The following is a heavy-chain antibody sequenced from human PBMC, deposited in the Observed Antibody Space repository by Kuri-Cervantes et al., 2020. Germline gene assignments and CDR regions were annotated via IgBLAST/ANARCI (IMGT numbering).Heavy chain of an antibody. Sequence: GESLKISCAASGFTFSSYAMSWVRQAPGKGLEWVSAISGSGGSTYYADSVKGRFTISRDNAKNSLYLQMNSLRAEDTALYYCAKVNSGSYHFDYWGQGTLVTVSS. CDR3: AKVNSGSYHFDY. D-gene: IGHD1-26*01. CDR2: ISGSGGST. CDR1: GFTFSSYA. J-gene: IGHJ4*02. V-gene: IGHV3-23*01.